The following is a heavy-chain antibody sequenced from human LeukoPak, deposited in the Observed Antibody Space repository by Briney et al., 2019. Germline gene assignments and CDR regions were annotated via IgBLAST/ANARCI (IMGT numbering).Heavy chain of an antibody. CDR2: IYYSGST. J-gene: IGHJ4*02. CDR3: AILGYCSSTSCYAPY. CDR1: GGSVSSGSYY. Sequence: SETLSLTCTVSGGSVSSGSYYWSWIRQPPGKGLEWIGYIYYSGSTNYNPSLKSRVTIPVDTSKNQFSLKLSSVTAADTAVYYCAILGYCSSTSCYAPYWGQGTLVTVSS. V-gene: IGHV4-61*01. D-gene: IGHD2-2*01.